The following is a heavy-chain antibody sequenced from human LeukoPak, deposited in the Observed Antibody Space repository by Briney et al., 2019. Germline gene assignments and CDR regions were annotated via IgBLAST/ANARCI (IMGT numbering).Heavy chain of an antibody. CDR3: AADYGSGSYRFDY. D-gene: IGHD3-10*01. CDR1: GGSLSSGDYS. CDR2: IYHSGST. Sequence: SQTLSLTCAVSGGSLSSGDYSWSWIRQPPGKGLEWIGYIYHSGSTLYNPSLKSRVTISIDRSKNQFSLRLSSVTAADTAVYYCAADYGSGSYRFDYWGQGTLSPSPQ. V-gene: IGHV4-30-2*01. J-gene: IGHJ4*02.